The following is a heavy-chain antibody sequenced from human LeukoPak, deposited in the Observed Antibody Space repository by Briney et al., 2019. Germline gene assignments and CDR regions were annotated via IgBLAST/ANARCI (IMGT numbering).Heavy chain of an antibody. J-gene: IGHJ4*02. D-gene: IGHD6-19*01. CDR1: GGSISSSSYY. CDR3: AREGSGWYRPLDY. Sequence: SETLSLTCTVSGGSISSSSYYWGWIRQPPGKGLEWIGSIYYSGSTYYNPSLKSRVTISVDTSKNQFSLKLSSVTAADTAVYYCAREGSGWYRPLDYWGQGTLVTVSS. CDR2: IYYSGST. V-gene: IGHV4-39*07.